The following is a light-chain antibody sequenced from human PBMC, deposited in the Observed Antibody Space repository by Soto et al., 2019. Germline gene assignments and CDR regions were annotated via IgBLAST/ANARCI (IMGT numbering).Light chain of an antibody. CDR3: SSYTSSIL. J-gene: IGLJ2*01. CDR2: DVS. CDR1: SSDVGRYNY. Sequence: QSVLTQPASVSGSPGQSITISCTGTSSDVGRYNYVSWYQQHPGKAPKLMIYDVSNRPSGVSNRFSGSKSGNTASLTISGLQAEDEADYYCSSYTSSILFGGGTKLTVL. V-gene: IGLV2-14*01.